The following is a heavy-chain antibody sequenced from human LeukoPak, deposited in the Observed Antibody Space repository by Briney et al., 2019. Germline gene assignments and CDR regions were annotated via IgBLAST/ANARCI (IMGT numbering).Heavy chain of an antibody. D-gene: IGHD3-22*01. CDR2: IYSGGST. J-gene: IGHJ3*02. CDR3: ASDSSGYYDAFDI. V-gene: IGHV3-53*04. CDR1: GFTVSSNY. Sequence: GGSLRLSCAASGFTVSSNYMSWVRQAPGKGLEWVSVIYSGGSTYYADSVKGRFTISRHNSKNTLYLQMNSLRAEDTAVYYCASDSSGYYDAFDIRGQGTMVTVSS.